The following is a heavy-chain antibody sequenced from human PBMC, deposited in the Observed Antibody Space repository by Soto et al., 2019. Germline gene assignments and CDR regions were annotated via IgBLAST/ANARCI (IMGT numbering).Heavy chain of an antibody. CDR3: AKGVGWRRQLLSSRSHWYFDL. D-gene: IGHD2-2*01. J-gene: IGHJ2*01. Sequence: EVQLLESGGGLVQPGGSLRLSCAASGFTFSSYAMSWVRQAPGKGLEWVSAISGSGGSTYYADSVKGRFTISRDNSKNTLYLQMNSLRAEDTAVYYCAKGVGWRRQLLSSRSHWYFDLWGRGTLVTVSS. V-gene: IGHV3-23*01. CDR2: ISGSGGST. CDR1: GFTFSSYA.